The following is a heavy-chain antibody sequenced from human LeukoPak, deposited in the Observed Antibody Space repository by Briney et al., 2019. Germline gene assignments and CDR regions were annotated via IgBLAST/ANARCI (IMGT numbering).Heavy chain of an antibody. Sequence: PGRPLRLSCATSGFTFSSYGMHWVRQAPGKGLEWVAVIWFDGSNKYYADSVRGRFTISRDNSKKTLSLQMNSLRVEDTAVYYCARGVNPDWYFDLWGRGTLVTVSS. V-gene: IGHV3-33*01. CDR2: IWFDGSNK. D-gene: IGHD4-11*01. J-gene: IGHJ2*01. CDR3: ARGVNPDWYFDL. CDR1: GFTFSSYG.